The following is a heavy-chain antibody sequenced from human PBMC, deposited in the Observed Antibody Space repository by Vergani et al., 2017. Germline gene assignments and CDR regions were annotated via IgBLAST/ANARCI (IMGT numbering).Heavy chain of an antibody. CDR1: GYSFTSYW. V-gene: IGHV5-51*03. J-gene: IGHJ6*03. CDR2: IYPGDSDT. CDR3: ARLGGYCRSTSCPPHMDV. D-gene: IGHD2-2*01. Sequence: EVQLVQSGAEVKKPGESLKISCKGSGYSFTSYWIGWVRQMPGKGLEWMGIIYPGDSDTRYSPSFQGQVTISADKSISTAYLQWSSLKASDTAMYYCARLGGYCRSTSCPPHMDVWGKGTTVTVSS.